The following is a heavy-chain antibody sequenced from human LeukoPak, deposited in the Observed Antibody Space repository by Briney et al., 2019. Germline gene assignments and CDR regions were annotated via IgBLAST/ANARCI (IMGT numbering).Heavy chain of an antibody. V-gene: IGHV1-18*01. CDR2: IRAYNGNT. Sequence: GASVTVSCKASGYTFTTYSISWVRQAPGQGLEWMGWIRAYNGNTNYAQNVQGRVTMTTDTATSTAYMELTSLRSDDPAVYYCARSEGGSSMVRGVIITQGYFDYWGQGTLVTVSS. CDR3: ARSEGGSSMVRGVIITQGYFDY. CDR1: GYTFTTYS. J-gene: IGHJ4*02. D-gene: IGHD3-10*01.